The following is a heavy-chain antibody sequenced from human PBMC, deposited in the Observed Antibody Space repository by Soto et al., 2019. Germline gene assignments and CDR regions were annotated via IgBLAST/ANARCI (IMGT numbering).Heavy chain of an antibody. Sequence: GGSLRLSCAASGFTFSNYAMSWVRQAPGKGLEWVSAISASGGSTYHSDSVKGRFTISRDNSKNMLYLEMNSLRAEDTAVYYCAKGEGPNIVSTDDAFDIWGQGTMVTVSS. CDR1: GFTFSNYA. CDR2: ISASGGST. D-gene: IGHD5-12*01. J-gene: IGHJ3*02. V-gene: IGHV3-23*01. CDR3: AKGEGPNIVSTDDAFDI.